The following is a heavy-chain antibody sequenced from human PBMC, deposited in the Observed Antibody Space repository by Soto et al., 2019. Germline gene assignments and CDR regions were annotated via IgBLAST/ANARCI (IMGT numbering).Heavy chain of an antibody. D-gene: IGHD6-25*01. CDR3: ARDLGVTATGPSLDY. V-gene: IGHV3-21*01. Sequence: GGSLRLSCAASGFTFRTYSMNWVRQAPGKGLEWVSAISSTSAYIFYADSVKGRFTISRDNAKNSLYLQMNSLGAEDTAVYYCARDLGVTATGPSLDYWGQGTQVTVSS. CDR1: GFTFRTYS. CDR2: ISSTSAYI. J-gene: IGHJ4*02.